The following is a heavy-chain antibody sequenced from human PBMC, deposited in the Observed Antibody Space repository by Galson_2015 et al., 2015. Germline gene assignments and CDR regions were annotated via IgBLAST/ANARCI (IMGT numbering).Heavy chain of an antibody. CDR2: ISSSSSYI. Sequence: SLRLSCAASGFTFSSYSMNWVRQAPGKGLEWVSSISSSSSYIYYADSVKGRFTISRDNAKNSLYLQMNSLRAEDTAVYYCARGVEEPYYDFWSGLNANWFDPWGQGTLVTVSS. J-gene: IGHJ5*02. D-gene: IGHD3-3*01. V-gene: IGHV3-21*01. CDR3: ARGVEEPYYDFWSGLNANWFDP. CDR1: GFTFSSYS.